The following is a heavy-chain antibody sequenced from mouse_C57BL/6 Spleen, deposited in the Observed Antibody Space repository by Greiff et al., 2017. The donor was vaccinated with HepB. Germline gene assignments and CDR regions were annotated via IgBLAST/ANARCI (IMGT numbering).Heavy chain of an antibody. CDR2: ISDGGSYT. V-gene: IGHV5-4*01. CDR1: GFTFSSYA. J-gene: IGHJ4*01. D-gene: IGHD3-2*02. Sequence: EVKLMESGGGLVKPGGSLKLSCAASGFTFSSYAMSWVRQTPEQRLEWVATISDGGSYTYYPDNVKGRFTISRDNAKNNLYLQMSHLKSEDTAMYYCARDLAAQAGYYYAMDYWGQGTSVTVAS. CDR3: ARDLAAQAGYYYAMDY.